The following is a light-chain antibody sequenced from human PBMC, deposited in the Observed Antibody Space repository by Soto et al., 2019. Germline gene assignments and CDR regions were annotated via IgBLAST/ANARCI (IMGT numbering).Light chain of an antibody. CDR3: QQYNSYS. J-gene: IGKJ1*01. CDR1: ESISAY. V-gene: IGKV1-5*03. CDR2: QAS. Sequence: DIQMTQSPSTLSASVGDRVTITCRASESISAYLAWYQQKPGKAPKLLIYQASRLESGVPSRFSGSGSGTEFTLTISSLQPDDFATYYCQQYNSYSFGQGTKVDIK.